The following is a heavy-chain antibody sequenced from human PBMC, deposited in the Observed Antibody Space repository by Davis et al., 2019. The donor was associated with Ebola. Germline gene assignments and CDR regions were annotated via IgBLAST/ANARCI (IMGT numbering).Heavy chain of an antibody. CDR3: ARSPPEAGLGWFFDY. CDR1: GGTFSSHP. V-gene: IGHV1-69*13. J-gene: IGHJ4*02. CDR2: IVPIFGTA. Sequence: SVKVSCKASGGTFSSHPITWVRQAPGQGLEWMGGIVPIFGTANYAQKFQGRVTITAVESTSTAYMELSSLRYDDTAVYYCARSPPEAGLGWFFDYWGQGALVTVSS. D-gene: IGHD4-23*01.